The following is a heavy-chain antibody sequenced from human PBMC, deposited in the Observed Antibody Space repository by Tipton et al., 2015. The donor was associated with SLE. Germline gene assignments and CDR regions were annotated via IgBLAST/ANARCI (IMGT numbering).Heavy chain of an antibody. J-gene: IGHJ3*02. D-gene: IGHD4-17*01. V-gene: IGHV4-34*01. Sequence: TLSLTCAVYGGSFSGYYWSWIRQPPGKGLEWIGEINHSGSTNYNPSLKSRVTISVDTSKNQFSLKLSSVTAADTAVYYCARELAVTGGAFEIWGQGTMVTVAS. CDR1: GGSFSGYY. CDR2: INHSGST. CDR3: ARELAVTGGAFEI.